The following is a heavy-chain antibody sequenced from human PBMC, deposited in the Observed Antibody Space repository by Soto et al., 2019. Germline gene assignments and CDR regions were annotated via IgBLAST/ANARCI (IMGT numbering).Heavy chain of an antibody. CDR1: GYTFTTYY. Sequence: GASVKVSCKTSGYTFTTYYIHWLRQAPEQGLQWMGIINPSGGTTDYSPKFQGRITVTRDTSTDTVYMELSSLRSDDTAVYYCARGLSAAGFDPWGQGTLVTVSS. CDR2: INPSGGTT. D-gene: IGHD6-25*01. J-gene: IGHJ5*02. V-gene: IGHV1-46*03. CDR3: ARGLSAAGFDP.